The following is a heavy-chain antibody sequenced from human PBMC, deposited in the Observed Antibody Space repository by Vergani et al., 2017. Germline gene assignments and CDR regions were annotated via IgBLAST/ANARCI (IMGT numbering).Heavy chain of an antibody. CDR3: VKCIAASGNYWYFDL. CDR1: GFTFDDYV. D-gene: IGHD6-13*01. Sequence: EVQLVESGGGLVQPGRSLRLSCAASGFTFDDYVMHWVRQAPGKGLEWVSGINWNSDSIAYADSVKGRFTISRDNAKNSLYLKMNSLRAEDTALYYCVKCIAASGNYWYFDLWGRGTLVTVSS. V-gene: IGHV3-9*01. CDR2: INWNSDSI. J-gene: IGHJ2*01.